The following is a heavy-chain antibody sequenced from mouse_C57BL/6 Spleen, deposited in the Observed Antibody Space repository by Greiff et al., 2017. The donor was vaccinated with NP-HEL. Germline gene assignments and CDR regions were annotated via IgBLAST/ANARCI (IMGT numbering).Heavy chain of an antibody. CDR1: GFTFSDYY. V-gene: IGHV5-12*01. CDR2: ISNGGGST. Sequence: DVKLVESGGGLVQPGGSLKLSCAASGFTFSDYYMYWVRQTPEKRLEWVAYISNGGGSTYYPDTVKGLFTISRDNAKNTLYLQMSRLKSEDTAMYYCARWIYAMDYWGQGTSVTVSS. CDR3: ARWIYAMDY. J-gene: IGHJ4*01.